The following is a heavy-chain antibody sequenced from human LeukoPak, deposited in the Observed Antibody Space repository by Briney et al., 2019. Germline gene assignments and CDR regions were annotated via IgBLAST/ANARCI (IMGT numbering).Heavy chain of an antibody. CDR3: AVSIAVAGTPRNDY. CDR1: GFTFSSYA. CDR2: ISGSGGST. J-gene: IGHJ4*02. Sequence: GGSLRLSCAASGFTFSSYAMSWVRQAPGKGLEWVSAISGSGGSTYYADSVKGRFTISRDNSKNTLYLQMNSLRAEDTAVYYCAVSIAVAGTPRNDYWSQGTLVTVSS. V-gene: IGHV3-23*01. D-gene: IGHD6-19*01.